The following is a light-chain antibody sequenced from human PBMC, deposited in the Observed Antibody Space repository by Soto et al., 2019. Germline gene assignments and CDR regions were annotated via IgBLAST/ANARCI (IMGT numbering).Light chain of an antibody. V-gene: IGLV2-8*01. CDR3: SSYGGINNVL. J-gene: IGLJ2*01. CDR2: HVS. CDR1: GTDVGQYNY. Sequence: QSALTQPPSASGSPGQSVTISCTGAGTDVGQYNYVSWYQQHPGKAPKLLIHHVSRRPSGVPARFSGSKSGNTASLTVSGLQTEDEADYYCSSYGGINNVLFGGGTKLTVL.